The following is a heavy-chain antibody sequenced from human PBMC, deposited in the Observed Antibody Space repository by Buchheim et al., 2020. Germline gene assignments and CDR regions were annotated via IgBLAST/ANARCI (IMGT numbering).Heavy chain of an antibody. Sequence: QVQLVESGGGVVQPGRSLRLSCAASGFTFSSYAMHWVRQAPGKGLEWVAVISYDGSNKYYADSVKGRFPISRDNSKNTLYLQMNSLRAEDTAVYYCARALEGSSSSLGYYYYYGMDVWGQGTT. V-gene: IGHV3-30-3*01. CDR1: GFTFSSYA. D-gene: IGHD6-6*01. CDR2: ISYDGSNK. J-gene: IGHJ6*02. CDR3: ARALEGSSSSLGYYYYYGMDV.